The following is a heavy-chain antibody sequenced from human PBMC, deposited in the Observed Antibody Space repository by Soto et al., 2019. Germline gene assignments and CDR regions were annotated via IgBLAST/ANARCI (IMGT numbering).Heavy chain of an antibody. J-gene: IGHJ6*03. CDR1: GYTFTSYD. Sequence: ASVKVSCKASGYTFTSYDINWVRQATGQGLEWMGWMNPNSGNTGYAQKFQGRVTMTRNTSISTAYMELSSLRSEDTAVYYCARGLDFWSGYYFVDYYYYMAVWGKGTTVTVSS. CDR2: MNPNSGNT. D-gene: IGHD3-3*01. V-gene: IGHV1-8*01. CDR3: ARGLDFWSGYYFVDYYYYMAV.